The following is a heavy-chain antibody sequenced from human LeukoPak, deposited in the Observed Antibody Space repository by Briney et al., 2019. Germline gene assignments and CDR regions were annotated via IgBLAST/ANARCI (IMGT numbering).Heavy chain of an antibody. V-gene: IGHV3-30*18. D-gene: IGHD4-23*01. CDR2: ISYDGIKK. CDR1: GLTFRSYG. CDR3: AKESTVVTFDF. J-gene: IGHJ4*02. Sequence: GGSLRLSCAASGLTFRSYGMHWVRQAPGKGLEWVAVISYDGIKKYYGDSVKDRFTISRDNSKNTLYLQMNSLRSEDTAVYYCAKESTVVTFDFWGQGTLVTVSS.